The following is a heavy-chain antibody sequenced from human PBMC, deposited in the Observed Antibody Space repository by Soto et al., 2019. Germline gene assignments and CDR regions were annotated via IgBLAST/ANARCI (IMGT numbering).Heavy chain of an antibody. Sequence: QVQLQESGPGLVKPSETLSLTCTVSGASISGYHWSWIRQPPGKGLEWIGYIYYTGSTNYNPSLKCRVTMSVDPSKNQFSLKLNSVTAADTAVYYCARGFTIGWYTYYFDLWGQGPLVTVSS. D-gene: IGHD6-19*01. CDR1: GASISGYH. CDR3: ARGFTIGWYTYYFDL. V-gene: IGHV4-59*08. CDR2: IYYTGST. J-gene: IGHJ4*02.